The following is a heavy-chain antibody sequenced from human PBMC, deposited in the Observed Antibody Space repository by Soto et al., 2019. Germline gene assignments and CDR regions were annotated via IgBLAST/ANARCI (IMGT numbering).Heavy chain of an antibody. Sequence: PGGSLRLSCAASGFTFSSYGMHWVRQAPGKGLEWVAVISYDGSNKYYADSVKGRFTISRDNSKNTLYLQMNSLRAEDTAVYYCAKDRGGYCSSTSCYYYGMDVWGQGTTATVSS. J-gene: IGHJ6*02. CDR2: ISYDGSNK. CDR3: AKDRGGYCSSTSCYYYGMDV. V-gene: IGHV3-30*18. CDR1: GFTFSSYG. D-gene: IGHD2-2*01.